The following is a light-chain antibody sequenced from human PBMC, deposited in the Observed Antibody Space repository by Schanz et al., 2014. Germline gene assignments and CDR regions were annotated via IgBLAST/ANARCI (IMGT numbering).Light chain of an antibody. Sequence: EIVLTQSPGTLSLSPGERATLSCRASQSVSSTYLAWYQQRPGQAPRLLIYGASSRATGIPDRFSGSGSGTDFTLTINSLQAEDVAVYYCQQYSGTPYAFGGGTRVEIK. J-gene: IGKJ4*01. CDR2: GAS. V-gene: IGKV3-20*01. CDR3: QQYSGTPYA. CDR1: QSVSSTY.